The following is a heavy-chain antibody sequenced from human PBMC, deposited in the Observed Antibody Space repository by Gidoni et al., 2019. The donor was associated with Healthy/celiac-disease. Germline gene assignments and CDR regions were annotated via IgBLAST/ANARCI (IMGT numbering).Heavy chain of an antibody. J-gene: IGHJ5*02. D-gene: IGHD6-19*01. Sequence: EVQLVESGGGLVPPGRSLRLSCAAYGFTFDDYAMHWVRQAPGKGLEWVSGISWNSGSIGYADSVKGRFTISRDNAKNSLYLQMNSLRAEDTALYYCAKVGSSGWYGWFDPWGQGTLVTVSS. CDR1: GFTFDDYA. V-gene: IGHV3-9*01. CDR2: ISWNSGSI. CDR3: AKVGSSGWYGWFDP.